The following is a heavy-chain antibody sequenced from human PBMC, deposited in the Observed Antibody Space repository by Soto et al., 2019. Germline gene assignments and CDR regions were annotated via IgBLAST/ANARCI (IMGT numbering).Heavy chain of an antibody. Sequence: GASVKGSCRASGYTFTSYGISWVRQAPGQGLEWMGWIIAYNGNTNYAQKLQGRVTISVDTSKNQFSLKLSSVTAADKAVYYCARGFSLFDYWGQGTLVTVSS. J-gene: IGHJ4*02. D-gene: IGHD3-3*02. CDR3: ARGFSLFDY. CDR2: IIAYNGNT. V-gene: IGHV1-18*04. CDR1: GYTFTSYG.